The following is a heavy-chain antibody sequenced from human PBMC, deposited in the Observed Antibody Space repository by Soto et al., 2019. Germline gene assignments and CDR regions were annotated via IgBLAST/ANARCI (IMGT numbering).Heavy chain of an antibody. V-gene: IGHV5-51*01. J-gene: IGHJ5*02. D-gene: IGHD5-12*01. Sequence: GEDLKISCKGSGCIFADFWIGWVRQMPGKGLEWVGIIHPADSDTRVSPSLQGQVTISADKSVSTIYLQWNSLKASDTARYYCSKRAFLRYDLPRFDWFAPSGQGT. CDR2: IHPADSDT. CDR1: GCIFADFW. CDR3: SKRAFLRYDLPRFDWFAP.